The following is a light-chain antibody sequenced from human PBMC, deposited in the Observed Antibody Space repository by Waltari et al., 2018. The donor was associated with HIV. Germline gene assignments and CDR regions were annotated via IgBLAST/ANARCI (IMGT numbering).Light chain of an antibody. CDR3: SSYTSSSTLPYV. CDR1: SSDVGGYNY. V-gene: IGLV2-14*01. Sequence: QSALTQPASVSGSPGQSITISCTGTSSDVGGYNYVYWYQQHPGKAPKLMIYEVSNRPSGVSNRFSGSKSGNTASLTISGLQAEDEADYYCSSYTSSSTLPYVFGTGTKVTVL. J-gene: IGLJ1*01. CDR2: EVS.